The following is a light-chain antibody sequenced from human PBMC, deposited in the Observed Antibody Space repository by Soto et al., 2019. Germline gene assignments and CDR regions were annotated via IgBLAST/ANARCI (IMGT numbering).Light chain of an antibody. CDR3: QQYNSYCT. Sequence: DIHMTQSPSTLSASLGDRVTITCRASQSISSWLAWYQQKPGKAPKLLIYKASSLESGVPSRFSGSGSGTEFTLTISSLQPDDFATYYCQQYNSYCTFGQGTKVDI. CDR2: KAS. CDR1: QSISSW. J-gene: IGKJ1*01. V-gene: IGKV1-5*03.